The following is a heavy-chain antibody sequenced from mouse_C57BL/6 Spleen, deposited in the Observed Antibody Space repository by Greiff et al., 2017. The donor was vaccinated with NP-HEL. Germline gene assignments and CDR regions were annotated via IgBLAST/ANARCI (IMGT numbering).Heavy chain of an antibody. CDR3: AMMIYDGYYGAMDY. D-gene: IGHD2-3*01. CDR1: GFTFSDYG. Sequence: EVQRVESGGGLVKPGGSLKLSCAASGFTFSDYGMHWVRQAPEKGLEWVAYISSGSSTNYYADTVKGRFTISRDTAKNTLFLQMTSLRTEDTAMYYCAMMIYDGYYGAMDYWGQGTSVTVSS. V-gene: IGHV5-17*01. CDR2: ISSGSSTN. J-gene: IGHJ4*01.